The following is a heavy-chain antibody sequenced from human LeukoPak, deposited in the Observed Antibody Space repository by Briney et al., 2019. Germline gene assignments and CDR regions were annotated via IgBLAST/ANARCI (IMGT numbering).Heavy chain of an antibody. D-gene: IGHD3-22*01. CDR1: GYSFTSYW. CDR3: ARQHYYDSSGYTNWFDP. J-gene: IGHJ5*02. CDR2: IYPGDSDT. V-gene: IGHV5-51*01. Sequence: GESLKISCKGSGYSFTSYWIVWVPQMPGKGLELMVIIYPGDSDTRYSPSFQGQVTISADKSISTAYLQWSSLKASDTAMYYCARQHYYDSSGYTNWFDPWGQGTLVTVSS.